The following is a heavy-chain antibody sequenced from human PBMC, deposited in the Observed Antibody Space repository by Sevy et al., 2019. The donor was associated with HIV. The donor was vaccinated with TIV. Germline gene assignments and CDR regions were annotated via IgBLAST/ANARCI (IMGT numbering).Heavy chain of an antibody. Sequence: ASVKVSCKVSGHTLTEISMPWVRQTPGRGLEWMGRFDPEDGETIYAQKFQGRITMTEDTSTDTAYLELSSLRSEDTAVYYCATAREYYEDNSGYFDYWGPGTLVTVSS. CDR3: ATAREYYEDNSGYFDY. CDR1: GHTLTEIS. D-gene: IGHD3-22*01. V-gene: IGHV1-24*01. J-gene: IGHJ4*02. CDR2: FDPEDGET.